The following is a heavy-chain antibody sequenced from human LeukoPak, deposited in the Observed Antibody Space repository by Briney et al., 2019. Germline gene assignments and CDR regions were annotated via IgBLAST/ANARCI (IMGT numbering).Heavy chain of an antibody. D-gene: IGHD4-17*01. V-gene: IGHV3-21*01. CDR3: ARDRDYGTFDY. CDR1: GFTFSRNG. Sequence: GGSLRLSCAASGFTFSRNGMAWVRQAPGKGLEWVPSISVSGTYIYYSDSVKGRFTISRDNAKNSLYLEMKSLRAEDTAAYFCARDRDYGTFDYWGQGTLVTVSS. J-gene: IGHJ4*02. CDR2: ISVSGTYI.